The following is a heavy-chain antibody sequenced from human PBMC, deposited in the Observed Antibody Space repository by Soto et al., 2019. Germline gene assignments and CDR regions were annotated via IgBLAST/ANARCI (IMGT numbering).Heavy chain of an antibody. Sequence: QVQLVQSGAEVKTPGSSVKVSCKASGGTFSSFLMGWVRQAPGQGLEWMGGIIPVFGTATYAQKFQGRVTITADDSTSTVYMELSGLKSEDMAVYYCILDCTSMSCYGYLGVDVWGQGTTVTVSS. CDR1: GGTFSSFL. D-gene: IGHD2-2*01. V-gene: IGHV1-69*01. CDR3: ILDCTSMSCYGYLGVDV. J-gene: IGHJ6*02. CDR2: IIPVFGTA.